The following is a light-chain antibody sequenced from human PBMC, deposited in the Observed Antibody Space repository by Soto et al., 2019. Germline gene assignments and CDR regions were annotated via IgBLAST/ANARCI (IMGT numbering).Light chain of an antibody. Sequence: QSALTQPPSASGSPGQSVTISCTGTSSDVGRYNYVSWYQQHPGKAPKLIIHEVTKRPSGVPDRFSGSKSGNTASLTVSRLQGEDEADYYCSSHAGPIDDVVFGGGTKLTVL. J-gene: IGLJ2*01. CDR3: SSHAGPIDDVV. CDR1: SSDVGRYNY. CDR2: EVT. V-gene: IGLV2-8*01.